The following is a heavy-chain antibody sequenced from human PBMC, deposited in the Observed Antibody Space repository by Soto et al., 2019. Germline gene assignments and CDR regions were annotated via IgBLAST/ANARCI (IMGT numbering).Heavy chain of an antibody. CDR1: GFSLRTSGVG. Sequence: SGPTLSQPTHPLTLTCTFSGFSLRTSGVGVGWIRQPPGMALESLAVIYWDDVKSYSPSLKSRVTITKVTSKNQVGLTRTSMDAVDRAAYCWGHMASSGWFDDWGQGTLVTVSS. CDR2: IYWDDVK. D-gene: IGHD6-19*01. V-gene: IGHV2-5*02. J-gene: IGHJ4*01. CDR3: GHMASSGWFDD.